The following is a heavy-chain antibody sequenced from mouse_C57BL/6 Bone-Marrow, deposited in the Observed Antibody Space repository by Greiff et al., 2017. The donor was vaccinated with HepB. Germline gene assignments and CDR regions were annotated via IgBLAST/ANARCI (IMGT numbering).Heavy chain of an antibody. CDR1: GFTFSNYW. CDR3: TIYDYDGDCYAMDY. V-gene: IGHV6-3*01. J-gene: IGHJ4*01. D-gene: IGHD2-4*01. CDR2: IRLKADNYAT. Sequence: EVQGVESGGGLVQPGGSMKLSCVASGFTFSNYWMNWVRQSPEKGLEWVAQIRLKADNYATHYAESVKGRFTISRDDSKSSVYLQMNNLRAADTGIYYCTIYDYDGDCYAMDYGGQGTSVTVSS.